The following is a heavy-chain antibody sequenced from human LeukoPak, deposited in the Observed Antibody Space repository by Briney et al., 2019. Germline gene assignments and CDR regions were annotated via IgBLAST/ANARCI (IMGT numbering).Heavy chain of an antibody. D-gene: IGHD3-10*01. CDR2: IRTKANSDAT. J-gene: IGHJ6*02. CDR3: TRQGSIRGVIIYGMDV. V-gene: IGHV3-73*01. CDR1: GFTFSGSA. Sequence: PGGSLKLSCAASGFTFSGSAMPWVRQASGKGLEWVGRIRTKANSDATAYGASVKGRFTISRDDSKNTAYLQMNSLKTEDTAVYYCTRQGSIRGVIIYGMDVWGQGTTVTVSS.